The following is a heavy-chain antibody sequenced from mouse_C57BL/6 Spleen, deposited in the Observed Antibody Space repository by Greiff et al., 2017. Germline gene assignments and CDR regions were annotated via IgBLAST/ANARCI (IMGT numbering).Heavy chain of an antibody. Sequence: EVQLVESGGGLVKPGGSLKLSCAASGFTFSSYAMSWVRQTPEKRLEWVATISDGGSYTYYPDNVKGRFTISRDNAKNNLYLQMSHLKSEDTAMYYCAREYYGSSYYFDYWGQGTTRTVSS. CDR3: AREYYGSSYYFDY. V-gene: IGHV5-4*01. CDR1: GFTFSSYA. CDR2: ISDGGSYT. D-gene: IGHD1-1*01. J-gene: IGHJ2*01.